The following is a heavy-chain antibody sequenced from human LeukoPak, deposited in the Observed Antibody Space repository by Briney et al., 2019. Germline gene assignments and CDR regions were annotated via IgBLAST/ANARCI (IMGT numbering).Heavy chain of an antibody. D-gene: IGHD3-10*01. V-gene: IGHV3-48*03. J-gene: IGHJ4*02. Sequence: GGSLRLSCAASGFTLSSYYMSWVRQAPGKGLEWVSYIVGSGATIYYADSVKGRFTISGDNATKSLYLQMNSLRAEDTAVYYCARGGPMVYWGQGTLVTVSS. CDR1: GFTLSSYY. CDR2: IVGSGATI. CDR3: ARGGPMVY.